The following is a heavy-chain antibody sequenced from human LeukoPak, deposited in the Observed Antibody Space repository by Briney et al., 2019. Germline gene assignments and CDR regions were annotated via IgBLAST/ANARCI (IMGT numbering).Heavy chain of an antibody. Sequence: GGSLRLSCAASGFTFSSYAMHWVRQAPGKGLEWVAVISYDGSNKYYADSVKGRFTISRDNSKNTLYLQMNSLRAEDTAVYYCARDLGHPRDDPWGQGTLVTVSS. V-gene: IGHV3-30-3*01. CDR2: ISYDGSNK. CDR3: ARDLGHPRDDP. J-gene: IGHJ5*02. CDR1: GFTFSSYA.